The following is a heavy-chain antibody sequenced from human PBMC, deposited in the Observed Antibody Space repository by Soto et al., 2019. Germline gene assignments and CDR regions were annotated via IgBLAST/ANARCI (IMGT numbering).Heavy chain of an antibody. Sequence: SETLSLTCAVSGGFISSGGYSWSWIRQPPGKGLEWIGYIFHSGSTYHNPSLKSRVTISVDRSKNQFSLNLSSVTAADTAVYYCARGYPLNWLDPWGQGTLVTVSS. CDR1: GGFISSGGYS. J-gene: IGHJ5*02. D-gene: IGHD2-15*01. CDR3: ARGYPLNWLDP. V-gene: IGHV4-30-2*01. CDR2: IFHSGST.